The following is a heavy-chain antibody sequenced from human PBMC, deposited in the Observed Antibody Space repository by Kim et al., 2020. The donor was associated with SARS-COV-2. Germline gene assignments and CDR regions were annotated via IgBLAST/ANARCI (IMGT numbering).Heavy chain of an antibody. CDR3: ARHKEGDFYFGMDV. Sequence: GESLKISCKASGYTFTNQWIGWVRQKPGKGLEWMGIIYPADSDTKYSPSFQGQVSISVDKSITTAYLQWSSLKASHTAIYYCARHKEGDFYFGMDVWGPGTTVTVSS. J-gene: IGHJ6*02. CDR1: GYTFTNQW. CDR2: IYPADSDT. V-gene: IGHV5-51*01.